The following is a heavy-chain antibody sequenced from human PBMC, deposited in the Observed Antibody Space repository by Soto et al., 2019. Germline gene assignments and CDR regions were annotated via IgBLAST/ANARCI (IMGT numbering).Heavy chain of an antibody. Sequence: SETLSLTCTVSGGSISSSSYYWGWIRQPPGKGLEWIGSIYYSGSTYYNPSLKSRVTISVDTSKNQFSLKLSSVTAADTAVYYCARQITGTTFDPWGQGTLVTVSS. CDR3: ARQITGTTFDP. CDR2: IYYSGST. J-gene: IGHJ5*02. CDR1: GGSISSSSYY. V-gene: IGHV4-39*01. D-gene: IGHD1-7*01.